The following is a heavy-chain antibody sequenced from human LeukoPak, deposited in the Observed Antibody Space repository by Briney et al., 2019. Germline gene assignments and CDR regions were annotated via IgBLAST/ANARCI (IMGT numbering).Heavy chain of an antibody. V-gene: IGHV4-34*01. CDR2: INHSGST. Sequence: PSETLSLTCAVYGGSFSGYYWSWIRQPPGKGLEWIGEINHSGSTNYNPSLKSRVTISVDTSKNQFSLKLSSVTAADTAVYYCARRGVVVPAAHTRGYWYFDLWGRGTLVTVSS. CDR3: ARRGVVVPAAHTRGYWYFDL. J-gene: IGHJ2*01. CDR1: GGSFSGYY. D-gene: IGHD2-2*01.